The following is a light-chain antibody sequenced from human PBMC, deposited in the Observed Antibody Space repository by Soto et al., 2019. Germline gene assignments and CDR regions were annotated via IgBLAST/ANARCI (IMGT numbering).Light chain of an antibody. CDR3: QQLFSFPIT. J-gene: IGKJ5*01. CDR1: QGIISY. V-gene: IGKV1-9*01. Sequence: DIQLTQSPSFLSASVGDRVTITCRASQGIISYLAWYQQKPGKAPKLLIYAASTLQSGVPSRFSGSGSGTEFTLTINSLQPEDFATYYCQQLFSFPITFGQGTRLEIK. CDR2: AAS.